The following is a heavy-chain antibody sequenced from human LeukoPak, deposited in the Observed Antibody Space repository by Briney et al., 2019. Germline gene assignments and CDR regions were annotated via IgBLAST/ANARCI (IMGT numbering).Heavy chain of an antibody. CDR3: VRHGLGSSWFGFDY. CDR1: GYTLTTYW. D-gene: IGHD6-13*01. Sequence: GESLKISCKGSGYTLTTYWLGWVRQMPGKGLEWMGIIYPGDSDPRYSPSFQGQVTISADKSISTAYLQWSSLKASDSAMYYCVRHGLGSSWFGFDYWGQGTLVTVSS. J-gene: IGHJ4*02. CDR2: IYPGDSDP. V-gene: IGHV5-51*01.